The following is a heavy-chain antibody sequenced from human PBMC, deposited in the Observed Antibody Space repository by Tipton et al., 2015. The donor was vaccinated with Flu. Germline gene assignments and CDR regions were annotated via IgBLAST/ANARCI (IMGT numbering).Heavy chain of an antibody. CDR2: MKPSSGNV. V-gene: IGHV1-8*01. Sequence: QLVQSGAEVKKPGASVKVSCETSGYTFTSYDINWARQATGQGPEWMGWMKPSSGNVGYAKKFQGRVTLTRSTSISTAYMELSGLTSDDTAVYYCATVKPTDYLGTAAGWFDTWGQGTLVSVSS. D-gene: IGHD6-13*01. CDR1: GYTFTSYD. J-gene: IGHJ5*02. CDR3: ATVKPTDYLGTAAGWFDT.